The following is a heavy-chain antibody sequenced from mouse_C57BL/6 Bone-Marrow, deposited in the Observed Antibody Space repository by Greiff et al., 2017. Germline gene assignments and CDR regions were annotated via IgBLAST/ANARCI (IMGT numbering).Heavy chain of an antibody. CDR1: GYTFTSYW. D-gene: IGHD2-13*01. Sequence: QVQLQQSGAELVKPGASVKLSCKASGYTFTSYWMHWVQQRPGQGLEWIGMIHPNSGSTNYNEKFKSKATLTVDKSSSTAYMQLSSLTSEDSAVDYCARVTTRDYFDYWGQGTTLTVSA. V-gene: IGHV1-64*01. CDR2: IHPNSGST. CDR3: ARVTTRDYFDY. J-gene: IGHJ2*01.